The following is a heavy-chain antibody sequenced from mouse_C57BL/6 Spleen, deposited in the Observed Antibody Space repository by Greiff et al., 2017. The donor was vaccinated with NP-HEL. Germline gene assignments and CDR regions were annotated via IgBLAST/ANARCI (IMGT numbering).Heavy chain of an antibody. V-gene: IGHV2-2*01. CDR3: ARPSHLYYTPFAY. CDR2: IWSGGST. D-gene: IGHD2-1*01. CDR1: GFSLTSYG. Sequence: VQVVESGPGLVQPSQSLSITCTVSGFSLTSYGVHWVRQSPGKGLEWLGVIWSGGSTDYNAAFISRLSISKDNSKSQVFFKMNSLQADDTAIYYCARPSHLYYTPFAYWGQGTLVTVSA. J-gene: IGHJ3*01.